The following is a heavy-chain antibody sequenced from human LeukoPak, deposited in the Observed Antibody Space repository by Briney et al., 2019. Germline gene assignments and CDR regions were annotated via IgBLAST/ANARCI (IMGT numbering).Heavy chain of an antibody. CDR3: ARDDGLAAIAAAGDNWFDP. D-gene: IGHD6-13*01. CDR2: INTNTGNP. V-gene: IGHV7-4-1*02. CDR1: GYTFTSYA. Sequence: ASVKVSCKASGYTFTSYAMNWVRQAPGQGLEWMGWINTNTGNPTYAQGFTGRFVFSLDTSVSTAYLQISSLRAEDTAVYYCARDDGLAAIAAAGDNWFDPWGQGTLVTVSS. J-gene: IGHJ5*02.